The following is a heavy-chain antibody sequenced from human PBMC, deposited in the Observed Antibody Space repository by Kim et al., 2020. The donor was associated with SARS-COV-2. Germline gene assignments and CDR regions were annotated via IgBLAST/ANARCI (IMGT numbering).Heavy chain of an antibody. CDR1: GYTFTGYD. V-gene: IGHV1-2*02. Sequence: ASVKVSCKASGYTFTGYDINWVRQAPGQGLEWMGWINPNSGGTNYAQKFQGRVTMTSDTSISTAYMELSRLRSDDTAVYYCARGAWSRPLGNFDYWGEGTLATVSS. CDR3: ARGAWSRPLGNFDY. J-gene: IGHJ4*02. D-gene: IGHD1-1*01. CDR2: INPNSGGT.